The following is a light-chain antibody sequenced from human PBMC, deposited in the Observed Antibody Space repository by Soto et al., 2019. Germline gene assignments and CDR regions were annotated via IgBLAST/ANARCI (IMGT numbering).Light chain of an antibody. V-gene: IGKV3-11*01. CDR1: QSVSSY. CDR2: DAS. J-gene: IGKJ4*01. Sequence: EIVLTQSPATLSLSPGERATLSCRASQSVSSYLAWYQQKPGQAPRLLIYDASNSATGIPARFSGSGSGTDFTLTISSLEPEDFAVYYCQQALTFGGGTKVEIK. CDR3: QQALT.